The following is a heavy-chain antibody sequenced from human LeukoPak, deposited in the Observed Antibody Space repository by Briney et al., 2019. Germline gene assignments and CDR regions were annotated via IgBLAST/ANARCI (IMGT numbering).Heavy chain of an antibody. CDR3: ARGPDGSGTNAFDV. V-gene: IGHV3-48*02. D-gene: IGHD3-10*01. J-gene: IGHJ3*01. CDR1: GFTFSSYS. CDR2: FSGGSSIM. Sequence: PGGSLRLSCAASGFTFSSYSMNWVGQAPGKGLEWGSYFSGGSSIMYYADSVKGRFTISRDNAKNSLYLQMNSLRDADTAVYYCARGPDGSGTNAFDVWGQGTMVTVSS.